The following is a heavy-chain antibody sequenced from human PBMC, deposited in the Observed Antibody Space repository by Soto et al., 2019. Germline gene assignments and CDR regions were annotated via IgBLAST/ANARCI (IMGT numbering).Heavy chain of an antibody. V-gene: IGHV5-51*01. CDR2: IYPGDSDT. D-gene: IGHD2-15*01. Sequence: GESLKISCKGSGYSFTSYWIGWVRQMPGKGLEWMGIIYPGDSDTRYSPSFQGQVTISDDKSISTAYLPLSSLKASATAMYYCARKVGGMGPPFNWFDPWGQGTLVTVSS. J-gene: IGHJ5*02. CDR3: ARKVGGMGPPFNWFDP. CDR1: GYSFTSYW.